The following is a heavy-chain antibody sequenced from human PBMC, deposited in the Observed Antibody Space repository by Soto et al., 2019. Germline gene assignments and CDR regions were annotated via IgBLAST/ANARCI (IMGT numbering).Heavy chain of an antibody. CDR3: ATRPPGGPWVGVFDY. CDR1: GGSISSYY. D-gene: IGHD3-10*01. V-gene: IGHV4-59*01. CDR2: VYHSGTT. Sequence: TLSLTCTVSGGSISSYYWSWIRQPPGKGPEWIGYVYHSGTTNYNPSLESRVTISLDTSKNQFSLKLNSVTAADTAVYYCATRPPGGPWVGVFDYWSQGNLVTVSS. J-gene: IGHJ4*02.